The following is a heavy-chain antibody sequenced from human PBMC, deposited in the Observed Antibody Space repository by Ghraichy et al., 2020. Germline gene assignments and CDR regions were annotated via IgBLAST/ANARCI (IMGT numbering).Heavy chain of an antibody. V-gene: IGHV3-23*01. CDR3: AKTASPHYYFMDV. CDR2: ISKSAVDT. D-gene: IGHD2-21*02. J-gene: IGHJ6*03. CDR1: GFTFGSYA. Sequence: GSLRLSCAASGFTFGSYAMRWVRQTPGKGLEWVSAISKSAVDTYYADSVRGRFTISRDNSKNTLYLHMDSLRAEDSAVYYCAKTASPHYYFMDVWGKGTTVTVSS.